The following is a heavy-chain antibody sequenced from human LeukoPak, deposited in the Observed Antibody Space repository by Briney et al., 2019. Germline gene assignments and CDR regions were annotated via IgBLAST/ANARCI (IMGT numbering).Heavy chain of an antibody. CDR3: ARDDGSSWYGSEYFQH. D-gene: IGHD6-13*01. J-gene: IGHJ1*01. CDR1: GFTFSSYA. Sequence: PGRSLRLSCAASGFTFSSYAMHWVRQAPGKGLEWVAVISYDGSNKYYADSVKGRFTISRDNSKNTLYLQMNSLRAEDTAVYYCARDDGSSWYGSEYFQHWGQGTLVTVSS. CDR2: ISYDGSNK. V-gene: IGHV3-30-3*01.